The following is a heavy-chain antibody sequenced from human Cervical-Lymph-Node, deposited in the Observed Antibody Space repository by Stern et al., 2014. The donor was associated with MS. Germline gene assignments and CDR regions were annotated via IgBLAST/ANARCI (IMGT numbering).Heavy chain of an antibody. D-gene: IGHD3-22*01. CDR3: AAERYYYGSGDYIPGY. CDR1: GFTFSTYS. V-gene: IGHV3-48*02. Sequence: VQLGQSGGGLAQPGGSLRLSCAAAGFTFSTYSMNWVRQAPGKGLEWVSYIANSGSPIYYADSVKGRFTVSRDNAKNSLYLQMNSLRDEDTAVYYCAAERYYYGSGDYIPGYWGQGTLVTVSS. J-gene: IGHJ4*02. CDR2: IANSGSPI.